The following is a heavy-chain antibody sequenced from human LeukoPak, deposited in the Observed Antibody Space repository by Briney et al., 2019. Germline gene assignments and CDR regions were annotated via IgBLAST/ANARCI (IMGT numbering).Heavy chain of an antibody. V-gene: IGHV1-2*02. CDR1: GYTFSTYY. D-gene: IGHD3-10*01. J-gene: IGHJ4*02. CDR2: IKADSGDR. CDR3: ATSIAQWYGA. Sequence: ASVTVSCKASGYTFSTYYIHWVRQAPGQGLEWMGWIKADSGDRKFAEKFQDRVTMTTDRSISTVYMEVSSLRSDDTAVFYCATSIAQWYGAWGQGTLVTVS.